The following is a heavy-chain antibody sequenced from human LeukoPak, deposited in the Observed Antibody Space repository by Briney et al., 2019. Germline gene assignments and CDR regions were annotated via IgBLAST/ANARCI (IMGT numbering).Heavy chain of an antibody. CDR2: ISGSGGST. CDR1: GFTFSSYA. J-gene: IGHJ4*02. V-gene: IGHV3-23*01. CDR3: AKKSVEYYDFWSGYYPFDY. D-gene: IGHD3-3*01. Sequence: GGSLRLSCAASGFTFSSYAMSWVRQAPGKGLEWVSAISGSGGSTYYADSAKGRFTISRDNSKNTLYLQMNSLRAEDTAVYYCAKKSVEYYDFWSGYYPFDYWGQGTLVTVSS.